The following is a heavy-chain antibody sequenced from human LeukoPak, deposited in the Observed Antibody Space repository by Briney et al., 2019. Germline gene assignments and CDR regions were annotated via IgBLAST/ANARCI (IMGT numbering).Heavy chain of an antibody. V-gene: IGHV3-7*01. J-gene: IGHJ5*02. CDR3: ARRGYSFGLAP. CDR2: IKEDGSEK. Sequence: PGGSLRLSCAGSGFTFSRYWMSWVRQAPGKGLEWVANIKEDGSEKYYVDSVKGRFTISRDNAKNSLYLQMNSLRAEDTAVYYCARRGYSFGLAPWGQGTLVTVSS. D-gene: IGHD5-18*01. CDR1: GFTFSRYW.